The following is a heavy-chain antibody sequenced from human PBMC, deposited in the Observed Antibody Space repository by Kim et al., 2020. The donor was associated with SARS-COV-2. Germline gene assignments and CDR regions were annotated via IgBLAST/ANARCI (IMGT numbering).Heavy chain of an antibody. V-gene: IGHV3-33*01. CDR1: GFTFSTYA. CDR2: IGCPGSNK. J-gene: IGHJ6*02. Sequence: GGSLRLSCAASGFTFSTYAMHWVRQAPGKGLEWVAVIGCPGSNKYYADSVKGRFTISRDNSKNTLYLQMNSLRAEDTAVYYCATDTGGDSPGCMDVWGQGPTGTVSS. D-gene: IGHD2-21*02. CDR3: ATDTGGDSPGCMDV.